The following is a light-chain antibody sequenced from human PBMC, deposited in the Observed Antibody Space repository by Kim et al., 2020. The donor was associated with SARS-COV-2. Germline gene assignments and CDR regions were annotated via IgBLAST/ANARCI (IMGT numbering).Light chain of an antibody. V-gene: IGLV10-54*04. CDR1: NNNVGNQG. CDR3: SAWDSSLNVWV. Sequence: LTQPPSVSKGLGQTATLTCTGNNNNVGNQGAAWLQQHQGHPPKLLSCRNNNRPSGISERFSASRSGDTASLTITGLQPEDGTDYYCSAWDSSLNVWV. CDR2: RNN. J-gene: IGLJ3*02.